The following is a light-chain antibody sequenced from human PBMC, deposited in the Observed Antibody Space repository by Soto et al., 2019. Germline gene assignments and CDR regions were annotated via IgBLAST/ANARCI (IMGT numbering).Light chain of an antibody. V-gene: IGKV3-20*01. Sequence: ETVLAQSPGTLSLSPGERATLSCRASHNITNNYLAWYQQKRGQAPRLLIYDTSSRAIGIPDKFSGSGSGTDFTLTISRLEPEDFAVYYCHHYYGSLRVFAFGQGTKLESK. CDR2: DTS. CDR1: HNITNNY. CDR3: HHYYGSLRVFA. J-gene: IGKJ2*01.